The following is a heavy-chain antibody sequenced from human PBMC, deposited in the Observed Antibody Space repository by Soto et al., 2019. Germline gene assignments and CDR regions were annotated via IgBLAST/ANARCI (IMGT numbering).Heavy chain of an antibody. Sequence: SETLSLTCTVSGGSISNYYWSWIRQPPGKGLEWIGYIYYSGSTNYNPSLKSRVTISVDTSKNQFSLKLSSVTAADTAVYYCASYFGSGSSSNWGQGTLVTVSS. CDR3: ASYFGSGSSSN. J-gene: IGHJ4*02. D-gene: IGHD3-10*01. V-gene: IGHV4-59*01. CDR1: GGSISNYY. CDR2: IYYSGST.